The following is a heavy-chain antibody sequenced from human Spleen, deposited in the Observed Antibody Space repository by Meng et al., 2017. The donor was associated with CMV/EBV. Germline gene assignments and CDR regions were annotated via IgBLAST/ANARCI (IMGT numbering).Heavy chain of an antibody. CDR1: TFTNYN. CDR3: ARDLWFGELVGLTGAFDI. D-gene: IGHD3-10*01. CDR2: ISSSSSYI. V-gene: IGHV3-21*01. Sequence: TFTNYNMNWVRQAPGKGLEWVSSISSSSSYIYYADSVKGRFTISRDNAKNSLYLQMNNLRADDTAVYYCARDLWFGELVGLTGAFDIWGQGTMVTVSS. J-gene: IGHJ3*02.